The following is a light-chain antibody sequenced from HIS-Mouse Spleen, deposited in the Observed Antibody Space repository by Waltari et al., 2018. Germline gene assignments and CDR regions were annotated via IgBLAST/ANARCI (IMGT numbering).Light chain of an antibody. CDR3: QQANSFPCT. CDR2: AAS. V-gene: IGKV1-12*02. J-gene: IGKJ3*01. CDR1: KGISSW. Sequence: DIQITQSPSSVSASVAATVTITCRASKGISSWLAWYQHKPGKAPKLLIYAASSLQSGVPSRFSGSVSGTDFTFSISSLQPEDFATYYCQQANSFPCTFGPGTKVDIK.